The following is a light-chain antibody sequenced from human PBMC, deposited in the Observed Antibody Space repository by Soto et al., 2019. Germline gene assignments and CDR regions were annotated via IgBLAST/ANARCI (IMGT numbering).Light chain of an antibody. CDR3: QQYGTSEII. CDR2: DTS. J-gene: IGKJ5*01. CDR1: QSLTNSF. Sequence: EFVLTQSPGTLSLSPGERATLSCRASQSLTNSFIAWYQQRPGQAPRLFIYDTSSRASGIPDRFSGSGSGTDFTLTISRLETEDFAVFYCQQYGTSEIIFGQGTRLEIK. V-gene: IGKV3-20*01.